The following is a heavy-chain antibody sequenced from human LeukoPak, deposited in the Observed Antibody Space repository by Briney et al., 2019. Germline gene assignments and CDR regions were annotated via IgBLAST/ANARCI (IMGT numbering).Heavy chain of an antibody. CDR2: ISAYNGNT. V-gene: IGHV1-18*04. CDR1: GYTFTSYG. D-gene: IGHD2-2*01. Sequence: ASVKVYCKASGYTFTSYGISWVRQAPGQGLEWMGWISAYNGNTNYAQKLQGRVTMTTDTSTSTAYMELRSLRSDDTAVYYCASIYCSSTSCYGPVDYWGQGTLVTVSS. CDR3: ASIYCSSTSCYGPVDY. J-gene: IGHJ4*02.